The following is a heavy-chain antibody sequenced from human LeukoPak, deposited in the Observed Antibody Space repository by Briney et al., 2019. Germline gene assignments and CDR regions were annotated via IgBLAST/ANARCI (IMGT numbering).Heavy chain of an antibody. Sequence: SETLSLTCAVYGGSFSGYYWSWLRQPPGKGLEWTGEINHSGSTNYNPSLKSRVTISVDTSKNQFSLKLSSVTAADTAVYYCARGGRQQLAIDYWGQGTLVTVSS. J-gene: IGHJ4*02. V-gene: IGHV4-34*01. CDR2: INHSGST. D-gene: IGHD6-13*01. CDR3: ARGGRQQLAIDY. CDR1: GGSFSGYY.